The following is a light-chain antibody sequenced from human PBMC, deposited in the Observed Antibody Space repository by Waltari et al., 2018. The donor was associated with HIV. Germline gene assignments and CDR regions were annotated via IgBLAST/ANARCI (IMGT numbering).Light chain of an antibody. J-gene: IGLJ2*01. V-gene: IGLV2-14*03. CDR3: SSYTTSSTMI. CDR1: TSDVGGYNY. Sequence: QSALTQPASVSGSPGQSITISCTGTTSDVGGYNYVSWYQQHPGKDPKLMIYDVSNLPSGVSPRFSGSKSDNTASLTISGLQAEDEADYFCSSYTTSSTMIFGGGTKLTVL. CDR2: DVS.